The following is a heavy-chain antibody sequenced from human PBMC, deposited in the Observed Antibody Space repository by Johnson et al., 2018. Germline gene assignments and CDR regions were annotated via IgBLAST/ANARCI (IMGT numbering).Heavy chain of an antibody. D-gene: IGHD3-22*01. V-gene: IGHV3-9*01. J-gene: IGHJ1*01. CDR3: AKGNYYDSSGYFQH. Sequence: EVQLLESGGGLVQPGRSLRLSCAASGFTFDDYAMHWVRQAPGKGLEWVSGISWNSGSIGYADSVKGRFTISRDNAKNSLYLQMNSLRAEDTALYYCAKGNYYDSSGYFQHWGQGTLVTFSS. CDR2: ISWNSGSI. CDR1: GFTFDDYA.